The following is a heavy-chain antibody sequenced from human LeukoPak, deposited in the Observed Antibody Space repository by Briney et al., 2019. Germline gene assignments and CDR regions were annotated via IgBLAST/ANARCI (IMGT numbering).Heavy chain of an antibody. J-gene: IGHJ6*02. CDR3: ARRRDGYNFYYYYYGMDV. D-gene: IGHD5-24*01. CDR2: INHSGST. V-gene: IGHV4-34*01. Sequence: PSETLSLTCAVYGGSFSGYYWSWIRQPPGKGLEWIGEINHSGSTNYNPSLKSRVTISVDTSKNQFSLKLSSVTAADTAVYYCARRRDGYNFYYYYYGMDVWGQGTTVTVSS. CDR1: GGSFSGYY.